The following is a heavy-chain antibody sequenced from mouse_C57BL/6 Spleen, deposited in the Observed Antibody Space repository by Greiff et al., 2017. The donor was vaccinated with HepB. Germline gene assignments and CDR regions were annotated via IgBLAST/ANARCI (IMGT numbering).Heavy chain of an antibody. J-gene: IGHJ3*01. CDR2: ISDGGSYT. CDR1: GFTFGSYA. Sequence: EVQLVESGGGLVKPGGSLNLSCAASGFTFGSYAMSWVRQTPERGREWVATISDGGSYTYYPDNVKGRFTISRDNAKNNLYLQMSHLKSEDTAMYYCARSAYYSNYGFAYWGQGTLVTVSA. V-gene: IGHV5-4*01. D-gene: IGHD2-5*01. CDR3: ARSAYYSNYGFAY.